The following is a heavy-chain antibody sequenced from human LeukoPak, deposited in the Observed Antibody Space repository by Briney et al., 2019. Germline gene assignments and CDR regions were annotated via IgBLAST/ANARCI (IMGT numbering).Heavy chain of an antibody. J-gene: IGHJ4*02. Sequence: GGSLRLSCAASGFTFSSYPMGGVPPAQGRGLEGVSTISGGGGSTSYADSVKGRFTSSREHSKNTLSLQLNSLRAEDTAVYYCATQGLGYCSGGSCYWFGYFDYWGQGTLVTVSS. V-gene: IGHV3-23*01. D-gene: IGHD2-15*01. CDR2: ISGGGGST. CDR3: ATQGLGYCSGGSCYWFGYFDY. CDR1: GFTFSSYP.